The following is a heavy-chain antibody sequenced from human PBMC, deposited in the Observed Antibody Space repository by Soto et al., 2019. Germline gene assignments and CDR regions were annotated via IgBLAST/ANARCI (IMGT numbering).Heavy chain of an antibody. D-gene: IGHD3-3*01. J-gene: IGHJ6*02. CDR2: INPSGGST. Sequence: ASAQVSFKASGYTFTSYYMHWVRQAPGQGLEWMGIINPSGGSTNYAQKFQGRVTITADESTSTAYMDLSSLRSEDTAVYYCARNTYYDFWSGYYTHYYYGMDVSGQRITVTVSS. V-gene: IGHV1-46*01. CDR1: GYTFTSYY. CDR3: ARNTYYDFWSGYYTHYYYGMDV.